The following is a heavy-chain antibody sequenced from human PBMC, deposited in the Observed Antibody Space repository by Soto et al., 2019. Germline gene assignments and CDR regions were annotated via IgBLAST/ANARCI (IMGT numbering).Heavy chain of an antibody. CDR2: IKSKTDGGTT. Sequence: AGSLRLSCAASGFTFSNAWMSWVRQAPGKGLEWVGRIKSKTDGGTTDYAAPVKGRFTISRDDSKNTLYLQMNSLKTEDTAVYYCTTDPELLGYCSSTSCYTGWFDPWGQGTLVTVSS. D-gene: IGHD2-2*02. CDR3: TTDPELLGYCSSTSCYTGWFDP. J-gene: IGHJ5*02. CDR1: GFTFSNAW. V-gene: IGHV3-15*01.